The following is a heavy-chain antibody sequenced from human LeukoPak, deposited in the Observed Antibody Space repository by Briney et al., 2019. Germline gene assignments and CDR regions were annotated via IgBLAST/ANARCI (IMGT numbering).Heavy chain of an antibody. CDR2: IYYTGST. J-gene: IGHJ3*02. V-gene: IGHV4-39*01. Sequence: SETLSLTCTLVSGDSIDSSSSYWGWIRQPPGKGLEWIGTIYYTGSTYYNPSLKSRLTISVDTSKNQFSLKLNSVTAADTAAYYCARHVRFSDWSAPFDIWGQGTMVTVSS. D-gene: IGHD3-9*01. CDR3: ARHVRFSDWSAPFDI. CDR1: GDSIDSSSSY.